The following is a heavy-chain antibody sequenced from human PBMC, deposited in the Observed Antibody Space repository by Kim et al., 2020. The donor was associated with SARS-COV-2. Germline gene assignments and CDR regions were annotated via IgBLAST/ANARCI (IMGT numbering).Heavy chain of an antibody. CDR1: GFTFSNFW. J-gene: IGHJ5*02. CDR2: IKQDGGEK. V-gene: IGHV3-7*01. CDR3: ARGGSSSSGWFDP. D-gene: IGHD6-6*01. Sequence: GGSLRLSCAASGFTFSNFWMSWVRQAPERGLEWVANIKQDGGEKYFVDSVKGRFTISRDNTKNSLHLQMNSLRAEDTAVYYCARGGSSSSGWFDPWGQGT.